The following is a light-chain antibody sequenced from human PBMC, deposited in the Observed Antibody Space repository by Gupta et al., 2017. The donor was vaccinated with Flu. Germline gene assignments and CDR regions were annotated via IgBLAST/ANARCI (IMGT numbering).Light chain of an antibody. CDR2: GVT. CDR3: CSQMRGSAHFV. V-gene: IGLV2-14*01. Sequence: QSALTQPPSVSGSPGQSIPISCTGTTDDVGGFDYVSWYQHHPDKVPKLLIFGVTNRPSGVSSRFSGSKSANTASLTIAGLQAEDEADYYCCSQMRGSAHFVFGTGTKVTVL. J-gene: IGLJ1*01. CDR1: TDDVGGFDY.